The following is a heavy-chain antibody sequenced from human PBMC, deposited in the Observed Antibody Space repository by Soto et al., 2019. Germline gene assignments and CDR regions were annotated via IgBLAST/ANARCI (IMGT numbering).Heavy chain of an antibody. D-gene: IGHD3-22*01. Sequence: GGSLRLSCAASGLTFSSYAMSWVRQAPGKGLEWVSAISGSGGSTYYADSVKGRFTISRDNSKNTLYLQMNSLRAEDTAVYYCAKPYYYDSSGYYGYWGQGTLVTVSS. V-gene: IGHV3-23*01. CDR3: AKPYYYDSSGYYGY. CDR1: GLTFSSYA. J-gene: IGHJ4*02. CDR2: ISGSGGST.